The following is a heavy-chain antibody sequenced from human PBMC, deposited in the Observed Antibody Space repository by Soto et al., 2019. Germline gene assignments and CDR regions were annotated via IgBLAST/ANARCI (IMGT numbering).Heavy chain of an antibody. D-gene: IGHD6-13*01. J-gene: IGHJ6*02. CDR1: GFTFSSYG. CDR3: AKGRGLGSSRSWYYYGMDV. Sequence: QVQLVESGGGVVQPGRSLRLSCAASGFTFSSYGMHWVRQAPGKGLEWVAVVSYDGNNKYYADSVKGRITISRDNSRNTLYVKMNSLRGEDTAVYYCAKGRGLGSSRSWYYYGMDVWGQGTTVTVSS. CDR2: VSYDGNNK. V-gene: IGHV3-30*18.